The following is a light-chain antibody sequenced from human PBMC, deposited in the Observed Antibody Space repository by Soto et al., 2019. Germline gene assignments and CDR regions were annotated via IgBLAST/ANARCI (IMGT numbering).Light chain of an antibody. CDR3: QQYENSPLT. CDR1: QSVGSSF. Sequence: EIVLTQSPDTLSLSPGERATLSCRASQSVGSSFLAWYQQKPGQAPRLLIYRTSTRATGIPDRFTGSGSGTDFTLTINRLEPEDFAVYYCQQYENSPLTFGGGTKVEIK. V-gene: IGKV3-20*01. CDR2: RTS. J-gene: IGKJ4*01.